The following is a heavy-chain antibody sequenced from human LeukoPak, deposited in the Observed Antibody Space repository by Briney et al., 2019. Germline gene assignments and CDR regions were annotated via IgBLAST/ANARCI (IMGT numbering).Heavy chain of an antibody. CDR1: GDSISSNSYY. J-gene: IGHJ4*02. CDR2: LFYSGNT. D-gene: IGHD6-19*01. Sequence: PSETLSLTCTVSGDSISSNSYYWGWIRQPPEKGLEWIGSLFYSGNTYYNPSLRSRLTISRDTSKNQFSLKLSPVTAADTAVYFCAKQRTASSGWYIDHWGQGTLVTVSS. V-gene: IGHV4-39*01. CDR3: AKQRTASSGWYIDH.